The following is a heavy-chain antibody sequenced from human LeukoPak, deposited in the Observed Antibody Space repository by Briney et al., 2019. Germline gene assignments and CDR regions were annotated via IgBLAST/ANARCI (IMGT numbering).Heavy chain of an antibody. CDR3: AKARYCSSTTCDFDY. J-gene: IGHJ4*02. Sequence: PGGSLRLSCAASGFTFSSYAMSWVRQAPGKGLEWVSAIGGSGYSTFYADSVKGRFTISRDNSKNTLYLQMNSLRAEDTAVYYCAKARYCSSTTCDFDYWGQGTLVTVSS. V-gene: IGHV3-23*01. CDR1: GFTFSSYA. CDR2: IGGSGYST. D-gene: IGHD2-2*01.